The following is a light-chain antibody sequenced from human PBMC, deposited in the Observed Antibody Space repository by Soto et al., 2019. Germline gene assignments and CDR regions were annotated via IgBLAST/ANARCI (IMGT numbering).Light chain of an antibody. CDR1: SSDVGRYNY. CDR3: SAFRSTNTPVV. J-gene: IGLJ2*01. CDR2: DVS. V-gene: IGLV2-14*01. Sequence: QSALTQPASVSGSPGQSITISCTGTSSDVGRYNYIYWYQQHPGKAPKLIIYDVSDRPSGIVNRFSGSKSGNAASLTISGLQAEDEADYYCSAFRSTNTPVVFGGGTKLTVL.